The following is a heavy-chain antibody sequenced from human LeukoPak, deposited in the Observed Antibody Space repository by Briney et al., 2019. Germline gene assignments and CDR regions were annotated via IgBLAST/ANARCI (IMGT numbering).Heavy chain of an antibody. D-gene: IGHD6-19*01. CDR3: AKGRQWLDSVIDY. CDR2: ISYDGSNK. J-gene: IGHJ4*02. CDR1: GFTFSSYA. V-gene: IGHV3-30-3*01. Sequence: PGGSLRLSCAASGFTFSSYAMHWVRQTPGKGLEWVAVISYDGSNKYYADSVKGRFTISRDNSKNTLYLQMNSLRAEDTAVYYCAKGRQWLDSVIDYWGQGTLVTVSS.